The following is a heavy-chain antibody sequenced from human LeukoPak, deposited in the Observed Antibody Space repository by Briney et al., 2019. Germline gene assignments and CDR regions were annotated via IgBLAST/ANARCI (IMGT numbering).Heavy chain of an antibody. Sequence: ASVKVSCKASGGTFSSYAISWVRQAPGQGLEWMGGIIPIFGTANYAQKFQGRVTITADKSTSTAYMELSSLRSEDTAVYYCGTGSSPYYYYYYMDVWGKGTTVTVSS. CDR2: IIPIFGTA. J-gene: IGHJ6*03. D-gene: IGHD6-13*01. CDR1: GGTFSSYA. V-gene: IGHV1-69*06. CDR3: GTGSSPYYYYYYMDV.